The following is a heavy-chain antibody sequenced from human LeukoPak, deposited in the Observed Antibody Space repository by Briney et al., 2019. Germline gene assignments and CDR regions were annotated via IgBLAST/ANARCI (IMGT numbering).Heavy chain of an antibody. J-gene: IGHJ4*02. Sequence: KASETLSLTCTVSGGSISSGGYYWSWIRQHPGKGLEWIGYIYYSGSTYYNPSLKSRVTISVDTPKNQFSLKLSSVTAADTAVYCCARAVTAMGIPYWGQGTLVTVSS. CDR1: GGSISSGGYY. D-gene: IGHD5-18*01. CDR3: ARAVTAMGIPY. V-gene: IGHV4-31*03. CDR2: IYYSGST.